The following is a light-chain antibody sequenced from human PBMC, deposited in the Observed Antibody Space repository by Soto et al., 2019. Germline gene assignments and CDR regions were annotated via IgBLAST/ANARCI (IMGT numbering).Light chain of an antibody. Sequence: DIVMTQSPDSLALSLGERATINCKSSQSVLYSSNNANYLAWDQQTPGQTPKLLLYWASTRASGFPDRISGSGSGTDFSIIISSLQAEDVAVYYCKQYYATPFTFGPGTKVDI. CDR2: WAS. V-gene: IGKV4-1*01. J-gene: IGKJ3*01. CDR1: QSVLYSSNNANY. CDR3: KQYYATPFT.